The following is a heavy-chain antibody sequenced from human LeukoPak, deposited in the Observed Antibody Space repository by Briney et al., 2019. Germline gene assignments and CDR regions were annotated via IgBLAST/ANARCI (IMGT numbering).Heavy chain of an antibody. Sequence: SVKVSCKASGGTFSSYAISWVRQAPGQGLEWMGGIIPIFGTANYAQKFQGRVTITTDGSTSTAYMELSSLRSEDTAVYYCARAPPVDTAMARIYYFDYWGQGTLVTVSS. CDR2: IIPIFGTA. D-gene: IGHD5-18*01. J-gene: IGHJ4*02. CDR1: GGTFSSYA. V-gene: IGHV1-69*05. CDR3: ARAPPVDTAMARIYYFDY.